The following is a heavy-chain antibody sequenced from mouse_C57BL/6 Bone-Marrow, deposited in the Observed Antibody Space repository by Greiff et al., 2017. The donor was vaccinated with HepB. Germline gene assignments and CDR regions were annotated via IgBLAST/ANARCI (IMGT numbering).Heavy chain of an antibody. J-gene: IGHJ2*01. CDR2: IYPGDGDT. V-gene: IGHV1-82*01. CDR3: ARLSLHFDY. Sequence: VQLQQSGPELVKPRASVKISCKASGYAFSSSWMNWVKQRPGKGLEWIGRIYPGDGDTNYNGKFKGKATLTADKSSSTAYMQLSSLTSEDSAVYFCARLSLHFDYWGQGTTLTVSS. CDR1: GYAFSSSW.